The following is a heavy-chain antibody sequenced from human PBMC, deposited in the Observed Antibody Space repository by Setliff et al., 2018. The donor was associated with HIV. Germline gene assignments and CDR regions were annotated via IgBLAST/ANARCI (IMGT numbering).Heavy chain of an antibody. CDR1: NYSISSAYY. CDR2: IYHSGST. J-gene: IGHJ6*02. D-gene: IGHD6-19*01. V-gene: IGHV4-38-2*01. Sequence: TLSLTCAVSNYSISSAYYWGWIRHPPGRGLEWIGSIYHSGSTHYNPSLKSRVTISVDTSKNQFSLKPSSVTAADTAVYYCARRPAGAVAGGYGMDVWGQGTTVTVSS. CDR3: ARRPAGAVAGGYGMDV.